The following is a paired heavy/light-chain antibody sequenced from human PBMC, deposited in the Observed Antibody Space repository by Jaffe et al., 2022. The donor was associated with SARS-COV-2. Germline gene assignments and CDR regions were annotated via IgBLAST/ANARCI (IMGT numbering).Heavy chain of an antibody. D-gene: IGHD6-13*01. V-gene: IGHV3-30-3*01. CDR1: GFTFSSYA. CDR3: ARDAASAAIYYYYGMDV. J-gene: IGHJ6*02. CDR2: ISYDGSNK. Sequence: QVQLVESGGGVVQPGRSLRLSCAASGFTFSSYAMHWVRQAPGKGLEWVAVISYDGSNKYYADSVKGRFTISRDNSKNTLYLQMNSLRAEDTAVYYCARDAASAAIYYYYGMDVWGQGTTVTVSS.
Light chain of an antibody. V-gene: IGLV2-14*01. J-gene: IGLJ2*01. CDR3: SSYTSSSTLVV. CDR1: SSDVGGYNY. Sequence: QSALTQPASVSGSPGQSITISCTGTSSDVGGYNYVSWYQQHPGKAPKLMIYEVSNRPSGVPDRFSGSKSGNTASLTISGLQAEDEADYYCSSYTSSSTLVVFGGGTKLTVL. CDR2: EVS.